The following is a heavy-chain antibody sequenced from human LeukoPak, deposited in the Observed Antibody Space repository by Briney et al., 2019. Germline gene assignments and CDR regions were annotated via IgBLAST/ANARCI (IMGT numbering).Heavy chain of an antibody. CDR3: AKVPQWSSFRFFDY. CDR1: GFTLSNFW. CDR2: INTDGSST. D-gene: IGHD6-13*01. V-gene: IGHV3-74*01. J-gene: IGHJ4*02. Sequence: PGGSLRLSCSASGFTLSNFWIHWVRQAPGKGLVWVSCINTDGSSTNYADSVKGRFAVSRDNAKNTLYLQMNSLRVEDTAVYYCAKVPQWSSFRFFDYWGQGTLVTVSS.